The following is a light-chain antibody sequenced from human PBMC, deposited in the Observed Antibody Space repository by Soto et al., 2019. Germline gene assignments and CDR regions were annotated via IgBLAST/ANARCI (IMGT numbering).Light chain of an antibody. Sequence: ERVMTQSRPTLSVSPGGRPTLPCRASQSVSSKLAWYQQKPAQAPRLIXYGASTRATGIPARFSGSGSGTEFTLTISSLQSEDFAVYYCQEYNNWHPVTFGGGTKVDIK. CDR2: GAS. J-gene: IGKJ4*01. CDR1: QSVSSK. V-gene: IGKV3-15*01. CDR3: QEYNNWHPVT.